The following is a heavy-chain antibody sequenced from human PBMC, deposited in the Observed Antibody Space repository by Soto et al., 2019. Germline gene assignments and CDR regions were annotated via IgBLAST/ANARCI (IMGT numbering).Heavy chain of an antibody. CDR1: GGSISSGDYY. Sequence: SETLPLTCTVSGGSISSGDYYWSWIRQPPGKGLEWIGYIYYSGSTYYNPSLKSRVTISVDTSKNQFSLKLSSVTAADTAVYYCARERPDGARLDPWGQGTLVTVSS. J-gene: IGHJ5*02. V-gene: IGHV4-30-4*01. CDR3: ARERPDGARLDP. D-gene: IGHD6-6*01. CDR2: IYYSGST.